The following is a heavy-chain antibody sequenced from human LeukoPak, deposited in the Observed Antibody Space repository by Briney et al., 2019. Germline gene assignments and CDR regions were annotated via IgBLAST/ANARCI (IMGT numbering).Heavy chain of an antibody. CDR3: AKDRYYDSSGYPILGLFDY. CDR2: IRYDGSNK. CDR1: GFIFSSYG. V-gene: IGHV3-30*02. J-gene: IGHJ4*02. Sequence: PGGSLRLSCAASGFIFSSYGMHWVRQAPGKGLEWVAFIRYDGSNKYYADSVKGRFTISRDNSKNTLYLQMNSLRAEDTAVYYCAKDRYYDSSGYPILGLFDYWGQGTLVTVSS. D-gene: IGHD3-22*01.